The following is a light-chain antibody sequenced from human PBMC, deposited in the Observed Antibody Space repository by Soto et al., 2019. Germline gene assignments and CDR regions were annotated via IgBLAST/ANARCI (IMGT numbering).Light chain of an antibody. CDR2: SAT. J-gene: IGKJ1*01. V-gene: IGKV1-6*01. CDR1: QDISKD. Sequence: PTSLSASVGDRVIITCRASQDISKDLGWYQQKPGKAPKFLIYSATSTQSGVPSTFSGSGFGTDFTLTISSLQPEDFATYYCLQDHDYPRTFGQGTKVDIK. CDR3: LQDHDYPRT.